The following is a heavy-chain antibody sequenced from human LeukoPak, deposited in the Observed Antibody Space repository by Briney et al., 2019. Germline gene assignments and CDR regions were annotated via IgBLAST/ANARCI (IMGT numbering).Heavy chain of an antibody. CDR1: GGSFSGYY. CDR2: INHSGST. V-gene: IGHV4-34*01. D-gene: IGHD7-27*01. Sequence: SETLSLTCAVYGGSFSGYYWSWIRQPPGKGLEWIGEINHSGSTNYNPSLESRVTVSVDTSKNQFSLKLTSVTAADTAVYYCAQDLAWGAFDHWGQGTLVTVSS. J-gene: IGHJ4*02. CDR3: AQDLAWGAFDH.